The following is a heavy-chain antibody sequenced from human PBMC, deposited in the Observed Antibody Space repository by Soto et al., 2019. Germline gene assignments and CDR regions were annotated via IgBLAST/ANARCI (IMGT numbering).Heavy chain of an antibody. CDR1: DYPFTTYV. CDR3: ARDSPARLAWFDP. J-gene: IGHJ5*02. CDR2: VSGYNGNA. Sequence: QIQLVQSGPELMKPGASVRVSCKASDYPFTTYVITWVRQAPGQWLEWMGWVSGYNGNAKYAQRLQGRVTMTRETSTSTAYMELRSLTSDDTAIYYCARDSPARLAWFDPWGQGSLVIVSS. V-gene: IGHV1-18*04. D-gene: IGHD6-6*01.